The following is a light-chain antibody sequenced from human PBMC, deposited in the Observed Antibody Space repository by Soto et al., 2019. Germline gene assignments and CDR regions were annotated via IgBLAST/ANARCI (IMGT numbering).Light chain of an antibody. CDR2: EVS. J-gene: IGLJ1*01. CDR1: SSDVGGYNY. Sequence: QSVLTQPPSASGSPGQSVAISCTGTSSDVGGYNYVSWYQQHPGKAPKLMIYEVSNRPSGISPRFSGSKSGNMASLTISGLQTEDEADYYCFSKTSIFTYVFGTGTKVTVL. V-gene: IGLV2-14*01. CDR3: FSKTSIFTYV.